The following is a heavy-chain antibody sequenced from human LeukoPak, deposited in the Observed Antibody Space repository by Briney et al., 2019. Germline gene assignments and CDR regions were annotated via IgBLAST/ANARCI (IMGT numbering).Heavy chain of an antibody. CDR3: ARYPQYCSSTSCYRYGMDV. J-gene: IGHJ6*02. CDR1: GFTFSSYS. Sequence: PGGSLRLSCAASGFTFSSYSMNLVRQAPGKGLEWVSYISSSSSTIYYADSVKGRFTISRDNAKNSLYLQMNSLRAEDTAVYYCARYPQYCSSTSCYRYGMDVWGQGTTVTVSS. V-gene: IGHV3-48*01. D-gene: IGHD2-2*01. CDR2: ISSSSSTI.